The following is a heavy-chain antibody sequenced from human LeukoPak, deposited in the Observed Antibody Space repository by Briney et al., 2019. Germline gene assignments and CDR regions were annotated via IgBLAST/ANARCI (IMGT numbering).Heavy chain of an antibody. CDR3: ASGDPPGAYRL. J-gene: IGHJ4*02. CDR2: IIPIFGTA. V-gene: IGHV1-69*05. D-gene: IGHD1-26*01. CDR1: GGTFSSYA. Sequence: ASVKVSCKASGGTFSSYAISWVRQAPGQGLEWMGGIIPIFGTANYAQKFQGRVTMTTDTSTSTAYMELRSLRSDDTAVYYCASGDPPGAYRLWGQGTLVTVSS.